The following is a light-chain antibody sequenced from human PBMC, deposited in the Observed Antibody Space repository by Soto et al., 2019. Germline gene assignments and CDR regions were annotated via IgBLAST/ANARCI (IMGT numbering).Light chain of an antibody. V-gene: IGKV3-20*01. CDR1: ESVNSNY. Sequence: EIVLTQSPVTLSLSPGESATLSCRASESVNSNYLAWYQQKPGQAPRLLIFGASSRATGIPNRFSGSGSGTDFTLNISGLEPEDFAVNYCPQYSLLPRHPFCQGNKLEIK. CDR2: GAS. CDR3: PQYSLLPRHP. J-gene: IGKJ2*01.